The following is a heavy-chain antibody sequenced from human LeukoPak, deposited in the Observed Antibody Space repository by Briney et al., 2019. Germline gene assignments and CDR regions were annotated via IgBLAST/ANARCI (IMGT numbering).Heavy chain of an antibody. D-gene: IGHD4-23*01. CDR3: ARNYGRTSRYFDY. V-gene: IGHV1-2*02. Sequence: ASVKVSCKASGYTFTDYYIRWVRQAPGQGLEWMGWISPGTGGTNYAQNFRGRVTMTRDTSISTAYMELSGLRSDDTALYFCARNYGRTSRYFDYWGQGPLVTVSS. CDR1: GYTFTDYY. CDR2: ISPGTGGT. J-gene: IGHJ4*02.